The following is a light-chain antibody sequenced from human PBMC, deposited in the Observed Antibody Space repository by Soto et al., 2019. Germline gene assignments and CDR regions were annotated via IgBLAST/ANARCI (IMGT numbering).Light chain of an antibody. CDR2: GAS. Sequence: EIVMTQSPATLSVSPGERATLSCRASQSVSSNLAWYQQKPGQAPRLLIYGASTRATGIPARFSGSGSGTEFTITISSLPSEDLAVYSCQQYNNWCPLTVGGGTKVEIK. V-gene: IGKV3-15*01. CDR3: QQYNNWCPLT. CDR1: QSVSSN. J-gene: IGKJ4*02.